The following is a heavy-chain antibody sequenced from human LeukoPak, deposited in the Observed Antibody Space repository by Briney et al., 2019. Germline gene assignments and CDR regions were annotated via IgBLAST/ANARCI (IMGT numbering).Heavy chain of an antibody. D-gene: IGHD3-3*01. CDR2: ISGSGGST. CDR1: GFTFSIYA. V-gene: IGHV3-23*01. Sequence: GGSLRLSCAASGFTFSIYAMSWVRQAPGKGLEWVSAISGSGGSTYYADSVKGRFTISRDNSKNTLYLQMNSLRAEDTAVYYCAKERPYDFWSGYPFDYWGQGTLVTVSS. J-gene: IGHJ4*02. CDR3: AKERPYDFWSGYPFDY.